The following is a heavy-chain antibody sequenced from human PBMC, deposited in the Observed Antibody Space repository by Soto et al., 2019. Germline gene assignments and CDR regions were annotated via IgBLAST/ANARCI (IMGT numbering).Heavy chain of an antibody. CDR1: GGSISGGDYY. CDR3: ALRLGDPGRLYFDY. V-gene: IGHV4-30-4*01. CDR2: IYYSGST. D-gene: IGHD3-16*01. Sequence: SETLSLTCTVSGGSISGGDYYWSWIRQPPGKGLEWIGYIYYSGSTYYNPSLKSRVTISVDTSKNQFSLKLSSVTAADTAVYYCALRLGDPGRLYFDYWGQGTLVTVSS. J-gene: IGHJ4*02.